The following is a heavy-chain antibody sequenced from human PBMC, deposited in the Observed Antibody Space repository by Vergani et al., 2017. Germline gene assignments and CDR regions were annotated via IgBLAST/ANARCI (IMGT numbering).Heavy chain of an antibody. CDR2: ISWNSVST. CDR1: GFTFDDYA. V-gene: IGHV3-9*01. Sequence: EVQLVESGGGLVQPGRSLRLSCAASGFTFDDYAMHWVRQAPGKGLEWVSGISWNSVSTGYADSVKGRFTISRDNATNSMYLQMNSLRAEDTALYYCAKDKGCSSTRCYHYYYYYGMDVWGKGTTVTVSS. CDR3: AKDKGCSSTRCYHYYYYYGMDV. D-gene: IGHD2-2*01. J-gene: IGHJ6*04.